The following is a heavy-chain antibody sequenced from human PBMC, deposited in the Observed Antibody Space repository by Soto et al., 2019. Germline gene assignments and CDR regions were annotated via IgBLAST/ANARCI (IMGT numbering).Heavy chain of an antibody. CDR2: ISHDGSSK. CDR3: AKETAVTSCFDY. Sequence: QVELVESGGGVVEPGRSLRLSCAASGFTFSSYGMHWVRQAPGKGLEWVAVISHDGSSKSYADSVKGRITISGDKSKNTLDLQMDRLRTEDTAVYYCAKETAVTSCFDYWGQGTLVTVSS. CDR1: GFTFSSYG. J-gene: IGHJ4*02. D-gene: IGHD4-17*01. V-gene: IGHV3-30*18.